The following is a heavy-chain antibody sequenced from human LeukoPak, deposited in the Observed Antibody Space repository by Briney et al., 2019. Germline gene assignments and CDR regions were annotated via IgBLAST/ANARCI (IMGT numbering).Heavy chain of an antibody. CDR1: GYTFTSYC. D-gene: IGHD3-22*01. V-gene: IGHV1-2*02. CDR3: ARSGSITMIVVVPYGY. Sequence: ASVKVSCRASGYTFTSYCMHWVMQTPGQGLEWMGSINPNSGGTTYAQKFQGRVTMTRDTSISTAYMELSRLRSDDTAVYYCARSGSITMIVVVPYGYWGQGTLVTVSS. CDR2: INPNSGGT. J-gene: IGHJ4*02.